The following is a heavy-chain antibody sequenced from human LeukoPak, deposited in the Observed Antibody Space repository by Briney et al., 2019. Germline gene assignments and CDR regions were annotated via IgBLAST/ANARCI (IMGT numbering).Heavy chain of an antibody. CDR1: GYTFTNYY. CDR3: ARGVVQLFLPHFDY. CDR2: INPSGGYT. J-gene: IGHJ4*02. V-gene: IGHV1-46*01. D-gene: IGHD6-6*01. Sequence: GASVKVSCKASGYTFTNYYINWVRQAPGQGLEWMGIINPSGGYTGYARKFQGRVTMTRDTSTSTVYMELSSLRSDDTAVYYCARGVVQLFLPHFDYWGQGILVTVSS.